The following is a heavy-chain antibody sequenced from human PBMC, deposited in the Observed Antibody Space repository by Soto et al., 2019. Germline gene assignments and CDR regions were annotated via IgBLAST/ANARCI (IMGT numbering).Heavy chain of an antibody. CDR3: ANKPYSSSSGRYYYYGMDV. D-gene: IGHD6-6*01. J-gene: IGHJ6*02. CDR1: GFTFSSYS. V-gene: IGHV3-23*01. CDR2: ISSSGGST. Sequence: PGGSLRLSCAASGFTFSSYSMNWVRQAPGKGLEWVSYISSSGGSTYYADSVKGRFTISRDNSKNTLYLQMNSLRAEDTAVYYCANKPYSSSSGRYYYYGMDVWGQGTTVTVSS.